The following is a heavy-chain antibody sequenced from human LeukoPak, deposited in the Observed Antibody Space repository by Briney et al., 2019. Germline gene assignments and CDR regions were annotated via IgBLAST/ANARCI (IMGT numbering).Heavy chain of an antibody. D-gene: IGHD6-13*01. CDR3: ATYSTTFGWFDS. J-gene: IGHJ5*01. V-gene: IGHV4-59*04. CDR1: GLTVSSNC. CDR2: IYHSGNT. Sequence: GSLRLSCAASGLTVSSNCMSWVRQPPGKGLEWIGIIYHSGNTYYNSSLKSRVTISVDTSKNQFSLKLISVTAADTAVYYCATYSTTFGWFDSWGQGTLVTVSS.